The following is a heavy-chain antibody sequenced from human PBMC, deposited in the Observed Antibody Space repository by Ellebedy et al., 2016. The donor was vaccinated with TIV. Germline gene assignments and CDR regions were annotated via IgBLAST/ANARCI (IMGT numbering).Heavy chain of an antibody. D-gene: IGHD6-13*01. V-gene: IGHV3-15*05. CDR1: GFTFRNAW. CDR2: IKSKVDRGTI. Sequence: GESLKISCAASGFTFRNAWMSWVRHVPGKGLEWVGRIKSKVDRGTIEYAALVKGRFTISRDDSNNIVYLQMSSLRTEDTAVYYCTTGGSSWYYYYSRDVWGQGTTVTVSS. J-gene: IGHJ6*02. CDR3: TTGGSSWYYYYSRDV.